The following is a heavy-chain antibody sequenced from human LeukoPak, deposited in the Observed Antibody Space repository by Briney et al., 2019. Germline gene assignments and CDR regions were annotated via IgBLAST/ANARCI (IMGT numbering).Heavy chain of an antibody. CDR3: ARELRKYYYGSGSTRRPSFYFDS. CDR2: INHSGST. Sequence: SETLSLTCAVYGGSFSGYYWSWIRQPPGKGLEWIGEINHSGSTNYNPSLKSRVTISVDTSKNQFSLKLSSVTAADAAVYYCARELRKYYYGSGSTRRPSFYFDSWGQGTLVTVSS. J-gene: IGHJ4*02. CDR1: GGSFSGYY. V-gene: IGHV4-34*01. D-gene: IGHD3-10*01.